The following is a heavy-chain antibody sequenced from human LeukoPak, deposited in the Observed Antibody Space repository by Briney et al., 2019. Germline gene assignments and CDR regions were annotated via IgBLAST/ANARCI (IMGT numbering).Heavy chain of an antibody. V-gene: IGHV4-59*01. CDR3: ARGGYYGDFYFDY. D-gene: IGHD4-17*01. CDR2: IYYSGST. CDR1: GGSISSYY. Sequence: SETLSLTCTVSGGSISSYYWSWIRQPPGKGLEWMGYIYYSGSTNYNPSLKSRVTISVDTSKNQFSLKLSSVTAADTAVYYCARGGYYGDFYFDYWGQGTLVTVSS. J-gene: IGHJ4*02.